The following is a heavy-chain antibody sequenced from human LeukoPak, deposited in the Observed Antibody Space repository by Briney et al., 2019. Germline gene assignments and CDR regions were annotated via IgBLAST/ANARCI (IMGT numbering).Heavy chain of an antibody. V-gene: IGHV4-4*02. CDR3: ARLTADDYSNYNYFDY. J-gene: IGHJ4*02. D-gene: IGHD4-11*01. Sequence: SSETLSLTCSVSIGSISSSKWWSWVRQSPVKGLEWIGEIYLYGTTNYNPSLKSRVTISVDTSKNQFSLKLGSVTAADTAVYYCARLTADDYSNYNYFDYWGQGTLVTVSS. CDR1: IGSISSSKW. CDR2: IYLYGTT.